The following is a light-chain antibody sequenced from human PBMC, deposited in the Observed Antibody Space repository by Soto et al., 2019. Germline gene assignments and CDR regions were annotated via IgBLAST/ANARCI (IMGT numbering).Light chain of an antibody. J-gene: IGKJ2*02. CDR3: QQRSSWPRT. V-gene: IGKV3-11*01. Sequence: EIVLTQSPATLSLSPGERATLSCRASQSVNSYLACYQQKPGQAPRLLIYDASNRATGIPARFSASGSGTDFTLTISSLEPEDFAVYYCQQRSSWPRTFGQGTKVDIK. CDR1: QSVNSY. CDR2: DAS.